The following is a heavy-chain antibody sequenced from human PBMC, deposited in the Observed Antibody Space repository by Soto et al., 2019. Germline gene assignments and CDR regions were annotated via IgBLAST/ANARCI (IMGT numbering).Heavy chain of an antibody. J-gene: IGHJ6*02. CDR2: IYYSGST. CDR3: ARVEYSSSYQYYYYYYGMDV. CDR1: GGSISSSSYY. D-gene: IGHD6-6*01. Sequence: PSETLSLTCTVSGGSISSSSYYWGWIRQPPGKGLEWIGSIYYSGSTYYNPSLKSRVTISVDTSKNQFSLKLSSVTAADTAVYYCARVEYSSSYQYYYYYYGMDVWGQGTTVTVS. V-gene: IGHV4-39*01.